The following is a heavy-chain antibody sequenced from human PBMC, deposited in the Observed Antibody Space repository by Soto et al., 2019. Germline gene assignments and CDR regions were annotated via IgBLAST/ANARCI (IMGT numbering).Heavy chain of an antibody. CDR2: IYYSGTT. J-gene: IGHJ4*02. V-gene: IGHV4-28*01. CDR1: GYSISSSNW. Sequence: PSETLSLTCTVSGYSISSSNWWGWIRQPPGKGLEWIGYIYYSGTTYYNPSLKSRVTMSVDTSKNQFSLKLTSVTAVDTAVYYCARREIQGPIDYWGQGTLLTVS. D-gene: IGHD1-26*01. CDR3: ARREIQGPIDY.